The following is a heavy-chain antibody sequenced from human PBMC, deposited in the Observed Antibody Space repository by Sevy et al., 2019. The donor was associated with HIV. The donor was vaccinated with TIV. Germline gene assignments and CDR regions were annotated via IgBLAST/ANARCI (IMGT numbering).Heavy chain of an antibody. CDR1: GFTFGDYT. CDR3: TRWKGLQSIFDF. Sequence: GGSLRLSCTASGFTFGDYTMNWVRQAPGKGLEWVAFLKNKASGGTVDHAASVKGRFTMSRDESKSIVYLQMNDLKTEDTAVYYCTRWKGLQSIFDFWGQGVLVTVSS. D-gene: IGHD2-21*01. J-gene: IGHJ4*02. CDR2: LKNKASGGTV. V-gene: IGHV3-49*04.